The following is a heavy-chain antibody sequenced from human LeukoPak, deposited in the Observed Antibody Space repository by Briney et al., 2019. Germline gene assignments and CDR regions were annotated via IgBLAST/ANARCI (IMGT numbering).Heavy chain of an antibody. Sequence: GESLKISCKGSGYSFTSYWIGWVRQMPGKGLEWMGIIYPGDSDTRYSPSFQGQVTISADKSISTAYLQWSSLKTSDTATYYCARSSSWYVSDYWGQGTLVTVSS. V-gene: IGHV5-51*01. CDR3: ARSSSWYVSDY. CDR1: GYSFTSYW. J-gene: IGHJ4*02. CDR2: IYPGDSDT. D-gene: IGHD6-13*01.